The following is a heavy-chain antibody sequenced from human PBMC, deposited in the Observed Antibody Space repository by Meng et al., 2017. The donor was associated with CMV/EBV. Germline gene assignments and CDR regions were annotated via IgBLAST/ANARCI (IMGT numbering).Heavy chain of an antibody. Sequence: GESLKISCAASGFTFSSYWMHWVRQAPGKGLVWVSRINSDGSSTSYADSVKGRFTISRDNAKNSLYLQMNSLRAEDTAVYYCARDPHPYDFWSGYYNPFYYYGMDVWGQGTTVTVSS. D-gene: IGHD3-3*01. CDR2: INSDGSST. J-gene: IGHJ6*02. V-gene: IGHV3-74*01. CDR1: GFTFSSYW. CDR3: ARDPHPYDFWSGYYNPFYYYGMDV.